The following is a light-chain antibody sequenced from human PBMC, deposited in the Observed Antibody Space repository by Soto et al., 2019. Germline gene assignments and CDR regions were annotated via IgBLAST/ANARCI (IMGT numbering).Light chain of an antibody. CDR1: QDIDIS. J-gene: IGKJ1*01. V-gene: IGKV1-5*01. Sequence: DIQLTQSPSTLSASVGDRVTITCRASQDIDISLAWFQQRPWQAPKLLIFADSGLASGVPSTFSGSGSGKEFTITIGSVQPDDFAPYFCQQYDTFSWTFGQGTKVDIK. CDR2: ADS. CDR3: QQYDTFSWT.